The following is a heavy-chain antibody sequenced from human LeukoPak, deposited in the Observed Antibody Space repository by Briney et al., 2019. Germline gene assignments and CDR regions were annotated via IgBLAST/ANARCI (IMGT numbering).Heavy chain of an antibody. CDR1: GGSISSSNW. V-gene: IGHV4-4*02. CDR3: ARLVGYDFWSGYSFDY. D-gene: IGHD3-3*01. J-gene: IGHJ4*02. CDR2: IYHSGST. Sequence: SETLSLTCAVSGGSISSSNWWSWVRQPPGKGLEWIGEIYHSGSTNYNPSLKSRVTISVDKSKNQFSLKLSSVTAADTAVYYCARLVGYDFWSGYSFDYWGQGTLVTVSS.